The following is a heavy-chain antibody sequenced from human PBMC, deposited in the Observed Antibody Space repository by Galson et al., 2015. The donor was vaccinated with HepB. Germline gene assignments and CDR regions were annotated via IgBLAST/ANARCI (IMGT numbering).Heavy chain of an antibody. Sequence: SLRLSCAASGFTFSDYYMSWIRQAPGKGLEWVSYISSSSSYTNYADSVKGRFTISRDNAKNSLYLQMNSLRAEDTAVYYCATRIAAAAIDAFDIWGQGTMVTVSS. J-gene: IGHJ3*02. CDR2: ISSSSSYT. CDR1: GFTFSDYY. D-gene: IGHD6-13*01. CDR3: ATRIAAAAIDAFDI. V-gene: IGHV3-11*06.